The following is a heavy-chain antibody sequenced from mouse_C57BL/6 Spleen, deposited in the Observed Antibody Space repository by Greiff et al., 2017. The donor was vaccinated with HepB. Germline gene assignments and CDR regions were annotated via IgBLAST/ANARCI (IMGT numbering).Heavy chain of an antibody. CDR2: ISSGGDYI. D-gene: IGHD1-1*01. CDR1: GFTFSSYA. V-gene: IGHV5-9-1*02. J-gene: IGHJ2*01. Sequence: DVMLVESGEGLVKPGGSLKLSCAASGFTFSSYAMSWVRQTPEKRLEWVAYISSGGDYIYYADTVKGRFTISRDNARNTLYLQMSSLKSEDTAMYYCTRGALYGGYFDYWGQGTTLTVSS. CDR3: TRGALYGGYFDY.